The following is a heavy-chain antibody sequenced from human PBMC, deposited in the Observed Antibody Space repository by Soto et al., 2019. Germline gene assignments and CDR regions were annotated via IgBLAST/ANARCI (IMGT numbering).Heavy chain of an antibody. CDR1: GDSVSSNSAA. J-gene: IGHJ6*02. D-gene: IGHD6-13*01. CDR3: ARAYGQQKYYYYYYGMDV. CDR2: TYYRSKWYN. V-gene: IGHV6-1*01. Sequence: SQTLSLTCAISGDSVSSNSAAWNWIRQSPSRGLEWLGRTYYRSKWYNDYAVSVKSRITINPDTSKNQFSLQLNSVTPEDTAVYYCARAYGQQKYYYYYYGMDVWGQGTTVTVSS.